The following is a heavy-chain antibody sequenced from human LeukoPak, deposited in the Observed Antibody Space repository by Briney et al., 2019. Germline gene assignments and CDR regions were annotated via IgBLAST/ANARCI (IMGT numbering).Heavy chain of an antibody. D-gene: IGHD6-13*01. CDR2: ISWNSGSI. Sequence: GGSLRLPCAASGFTFDDYAMHWVRQAPGKGLEWVSGISWNSGSIGYADSVKGRFTISRDNAKNSLYLQMNSLRAEDTALYYCAKDMGRYSSSWYDYWGQGTLVTVSS. CDR1: GFTFDDYA. J-gene: IGHJ4*02. CDR3: AKDMGRYSSSWYDY. V-gene: IGHV3-9*01.